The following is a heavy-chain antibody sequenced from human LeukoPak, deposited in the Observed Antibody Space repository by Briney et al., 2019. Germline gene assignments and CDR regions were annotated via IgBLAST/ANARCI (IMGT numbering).Heavy chain of an antibody. V-gene: IGHV4-34*01. J-gene: IGHJ4*02. Sequence: SETLSLTCAVYGGSFSGYYWSWIRQPPGKGLEWTGEINHSGSTNYNPSLKSRVTISVDTSKNQFSLKLSSVTAADTAVYYCAKHGRYCSSTSCSFDYWGQGTLVTVSS. D-gene: IGHD2-2*01. CDR1: GGSFSGYY. CDR3: AKHGRYCSSTSCSFDY. CDR2: INHSGST.